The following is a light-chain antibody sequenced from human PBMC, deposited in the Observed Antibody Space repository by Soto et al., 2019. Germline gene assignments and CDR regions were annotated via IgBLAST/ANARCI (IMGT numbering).Light chain of an antibody. CDR3: QQYNNWPFT. CDR1: QGINRK. CDR2: GAS. J-gene: IGKJ5*01. V-gene: IGKV3-15*01. Sequence: VRTQSPATLSVSPGESFTFSCRASQGINRKLAWYQHKAGQAPRLLISGASTGATGIPARFSGSGSGTEFTLTISSLQSEDFAVYYCQQYNNWPFTFGQGTRLEIK.